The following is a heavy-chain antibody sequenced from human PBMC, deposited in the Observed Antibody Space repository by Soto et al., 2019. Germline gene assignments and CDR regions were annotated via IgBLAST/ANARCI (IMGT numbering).Heavy chain of an antibody. D-gene: IGHD1-1*01. CDR3: ARESRSELGTVEY. CDR2: IYASGTT. V-gene: IGHV4-4*07. CDR1: GASISKYY. Sequence: SETLSLTCTVSGASISKYYWSWIRQPAGKGLECLGRIYASGTTTYNPSLRSRVTMSVDTSKNQFSLNLNSVTAADTAVYYCARESRSELGTVEYWGQGTVVTVSS. J-gene: IGHJ4*02.